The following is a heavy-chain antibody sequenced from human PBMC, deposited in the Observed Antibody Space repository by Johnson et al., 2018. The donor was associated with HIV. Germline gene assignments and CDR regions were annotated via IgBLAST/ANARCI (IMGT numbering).Heavy chain of an antibody. CDR1: GFTFDEYA. CDR2: INGDGSRT. D-gene: IGHD3-16*01. V-gene: IGHV3-74*02. J-gene: IGHJ3*01. CDR3: VRTSCTGARCLGYDPFDV. Sequence: VQLVESGGGVVRPGGSLRLSCAASGFTFDEYAMTWVRQVPGKGLVWVSRINGDGSRTSYADSVQGRFPIARDNAKNTLFLEMKSLRAEDTAVYYCVRTSCTGARCLGYDPFDVWGQGTMVTVSS.